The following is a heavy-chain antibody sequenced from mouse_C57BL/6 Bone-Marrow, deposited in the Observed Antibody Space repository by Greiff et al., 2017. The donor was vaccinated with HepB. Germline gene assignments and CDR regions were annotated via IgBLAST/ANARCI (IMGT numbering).Heavy chain of an antibody. V-gene: IGHV1-69*01. CDR2: IGPSDSYT. Sequence: VQLQQPGAELVMPGASVKLSCKASGYTFTSYWMHWVKQRPGQGLEWIGEIGPSDSYTNYNQKFKGKSTLTVDKSSSTAYMQLSSLTSEDSAVYYCARSHYCGDGYLFDCWGQGTTLTVSS. D-gene: IGHD1-2*01. CDR1: GYTFTSYW. CDR3: ARSHYCGDGYLFDC. J-gene: IGHJ2*01.